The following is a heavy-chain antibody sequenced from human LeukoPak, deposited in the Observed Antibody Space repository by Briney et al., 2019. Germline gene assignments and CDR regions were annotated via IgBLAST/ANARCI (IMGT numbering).Heavy chain of an antibody. J-gene: IGHJ4*02. Sequence: GGSLRLSCAASGFTFSRFGMHWVRQAPGKGLEWVAVFSYNGINKDYAGSVKGRFTISRDNSKNTLSLQMDSLRAEDTAVYYCARDQAYFDYWGQGTLVTVSS. CDR1: GFTFSRFG. CDR2: FSYNGINK. V-gene: IGHV3-33*05. CDR3: ARDQAYFDY.